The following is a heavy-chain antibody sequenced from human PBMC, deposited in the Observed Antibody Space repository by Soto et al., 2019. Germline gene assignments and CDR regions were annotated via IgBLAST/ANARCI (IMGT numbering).Heavy chain of an antibody. J-gene: IGHJ6*02. D-gene: IGHD4-17*01. CDR3: ARDRGVTTSYGMDV. CDR2: IYYSGST. CDR1: GGSISSGDYY. Sequence: QEQLQESGPGLVKPSQTLSLTCTVSGGSISSGDYYWSWIRQPPGKGLEWIGYIYYSGSTYYNPSLKSRVTISVDTSKNQFSLKLSSVTAPDTAVYYCARDRGVTTSYGMDVWGQGTTVTVSS. V-gene: IGHV4-30-4*01.